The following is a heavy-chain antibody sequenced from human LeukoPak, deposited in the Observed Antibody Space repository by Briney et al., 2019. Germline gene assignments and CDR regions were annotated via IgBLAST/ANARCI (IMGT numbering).Heavy chain of an antibody. J-gene: IGHJ4*02. V-gene: IGHV3-53*01. CDR2: IYSGGST. Sequence: GGSLRLSCAGSGVIVSDHYMSWVRQAPGKGLEWVSVIYSGGSTYYAESVKGRFTISRDNSKNTVYPQMNSLRAEDTAVYYCAKSNYYDSSATFDYWGQGTQVTVSS. CDR3: AKSNYYDSSATFDY. D-gene: IGHD3-22*01. CDR1: GVIVSDHY.